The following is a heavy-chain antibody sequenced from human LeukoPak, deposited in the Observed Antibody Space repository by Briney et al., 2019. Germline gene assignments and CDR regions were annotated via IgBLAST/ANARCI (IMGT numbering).Heavy chain of an antibody. D-gene: IGHD2-15*01. CDR2: IYYSGST. V-gene: IGHV4-31*11. J-gene: IGHJ4*02. CDR1: GGSFSGYY. CDR3: ARGNVVASFDY. Sequence: SETLSLTCAVYGGSFSGYYWSWIRQHPGKGLEWIGYIYYSGSTYYNPSLKSRVTISVDTSKNQFSLKLSSVTAADTAVYYCARGNVVASFDYWGQGTLVTVSS.